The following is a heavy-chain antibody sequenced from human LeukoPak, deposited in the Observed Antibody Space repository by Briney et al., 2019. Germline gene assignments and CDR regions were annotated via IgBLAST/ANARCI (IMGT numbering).Heavy chain of an antibody. J-gene: IGHJ3*02. CDR1: GFTFTTNA. D-gene: IGHD1-1*01. CDR2: VSGSGGDT. CDR3: AKELIIQPTGTVAFDI. V-gene: IGHV3-23*01. Sequence: GGSLRLSCAASGFTFTTNAMSWVRQAPGKGLEWVSAVSGSGGDTYYAGSVKGRFTVSRDNSKNTLYLQMSSLRVEDTAVYFCAKELIIQPTGTVAFDIWGQGTMVTVSS.